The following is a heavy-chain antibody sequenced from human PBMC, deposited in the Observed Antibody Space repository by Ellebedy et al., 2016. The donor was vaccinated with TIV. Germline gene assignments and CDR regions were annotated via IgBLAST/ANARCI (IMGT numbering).Heavy chain of an antibody. D-gene: IGHD1-26*01. V-gene: IGHV3-33*01. J-gene: IGHJ3*02. CDR3: ASQRGSGSYSNAFDI. Sequence: GESLKISXAASGFTFSSYGMHWVRQAPGKGLEWVAVIWYDGSNKYYADSVKGRFTISRDNSKNTLYLQMNSLRAEDTAVYYCASQRGSGSYSNAFDIWGQGTMVTVSS. CDR2: IWYDGSNK. CDR1: GFTFSSYG.